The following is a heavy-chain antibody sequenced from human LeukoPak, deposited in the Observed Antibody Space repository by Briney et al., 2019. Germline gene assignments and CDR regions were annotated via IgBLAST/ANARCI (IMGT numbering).Heavy chain of an antibody. Sequence: SVKVSCKASGGTFSSYAISWVRQAPGQGLEWMGGIIPIFGTANYARKFQGRVTITTDESTSTAYMELSSLRSEDTAVYYCASWSHSDNAFDIWGQGTMVTVSS. J-gene: IGHJ3*02. CDR1: GGTFSSYA. CDR2: IIPIFGTA. CDR3: ASWSHSDNAFDI. V-gene: IGHV1-69*05.